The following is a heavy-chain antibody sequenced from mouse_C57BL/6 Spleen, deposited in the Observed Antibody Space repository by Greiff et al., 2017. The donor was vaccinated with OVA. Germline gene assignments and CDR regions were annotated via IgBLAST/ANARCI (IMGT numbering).Heavy chain of an antibody. D-gene: IGHD1-1*01. CDR2: IYPRDGST. CDR3: ARDLDYYGSYYFDY. CDR1: GYTFTSYD. Sequence: VQLQPSGPELVKPGASVQLSCKASGYTFTSYDINWVKQRPGQGLEWIGWIYPRDGSTKYNEKFKCKATLTVDTSSSTAYMELHSLTSEDSAVYFCARDLDYYGSYYFDYWGQGTTLTVSS. J-gene: IGHJ2*01. V-gene: IGHV1-85*01.